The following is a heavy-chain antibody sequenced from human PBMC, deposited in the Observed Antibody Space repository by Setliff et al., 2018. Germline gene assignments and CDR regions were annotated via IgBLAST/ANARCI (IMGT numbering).Heavy chain of an antibody. J-gene: IGHJ5*02. CDR1: GGSFSGYY. V-gene: IGHV4-34*01. CDR3: ARARSISGWVNWFDP. Sequence: SETLSLTCAVYGGSFSGYYWSWIRQPPGKGLEWIGEINHSGSTNYNPSLKSRVTISVDTSKNQFSLRLSSVTAADTSVYYCARARSISGWVNWFDPWGQGTLVTVSS. D-gene: IGHD6-19*01. CDR2: INHSGST.